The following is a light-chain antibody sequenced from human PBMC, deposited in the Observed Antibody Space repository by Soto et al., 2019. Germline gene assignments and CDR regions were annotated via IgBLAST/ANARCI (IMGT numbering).Light chain of an antibody. CDR2: EVT. V-gene: IGLV2-8*01. J-gene: IGLJ1*01. CDR3: ASYAGSSSV. CDR1: SSDVGGYNY. Sequence: QSALTQPPSASGSPGQSVTIPCTGTSSDVGGYNYVSWYQQHPGKAPKLVIYEVTKRPSGVPDRFSGSKSGNTASLTVSELQAEDEADYYCASYAGSSSVFGTGTKLTVL.